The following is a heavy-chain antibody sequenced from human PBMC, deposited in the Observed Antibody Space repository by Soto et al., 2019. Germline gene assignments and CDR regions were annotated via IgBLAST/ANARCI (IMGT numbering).Heavy chain of an antibody. V-gene: IGHV3-23*01. CDR1: GFTVISYA. CDR3: AKGRDYGCNYLDY. Sequence: GSLRLSCEASGFTVISYAMIFFRQSPCKGLEWVSGISSSGGTTYTNDADSVKGRFTISRDNSQNTLYLHIHSLRAEDTAVYYCAKGRDYGCNYLDYWGQGTLVTVSS. CDR2: ISSSGGTT. J-gene: IGHJ4*02. D-gene: IGHD4-17*01.